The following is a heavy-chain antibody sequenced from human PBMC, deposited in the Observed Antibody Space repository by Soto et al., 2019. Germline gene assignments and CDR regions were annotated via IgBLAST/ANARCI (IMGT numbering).Heavy chain of an antibody. D-gene: IGHD3-9*01. J-gene: IGHJ4*02. CDR3: ARGPPIFY. Sequence: SETLSLTCTVAGGSISSGGYYWSWIRQHPGKGLEWIGYIYHSVSTYYNPSLKSRVTISVDRFKNQFSLKLSSVTAADTAVYYCARGPPIFYWGQRTLVTVSS. V-gene: IGHV4-30-2*01. CDR2: IYHSVST. CDR1: GGSISSGGYY.